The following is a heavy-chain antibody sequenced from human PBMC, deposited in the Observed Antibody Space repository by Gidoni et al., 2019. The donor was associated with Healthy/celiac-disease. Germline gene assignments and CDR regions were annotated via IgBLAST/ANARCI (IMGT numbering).Heavy chain of an antibody. Sequence: EVQLVQSGAEVKKPGEALTHPWKGHGHSFTSYWIGWVRQMPGYGREWTGIIEPGDSDTSYSPSFQGQVTISADKSISTAYLQWSSLKASVTAMYYWVASCGGDCYSGVVDWGQGTLVTVSS. CDR1: GHSFTSYW. CDR3: VASCGGDCYSGVVD. V-gene: IGHV5-51*01. D-gene: IGHD2-21*02. CDR2: IEPGDSDT. J-gene: IGHJ4*02.